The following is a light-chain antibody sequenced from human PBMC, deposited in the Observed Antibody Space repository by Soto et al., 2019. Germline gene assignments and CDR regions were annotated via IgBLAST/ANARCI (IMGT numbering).Light chain of an antibody. CDR2: WAS. Sequence: PDCLSVALSERATISCKSIQSVLYSSKNKNYLAWYQQKPGQPPKLLIYWASTRESGVPDRFSGSGSGTDFTLIISSLQAGDVAVYYCQQYYTTPPTFGGGTKVDI. CDR3: QQYYTTPPT. CDR1: QSVLYSSKNKNY. V-gene: IGKV4-1*01. J-gene: IGKJ4*01.